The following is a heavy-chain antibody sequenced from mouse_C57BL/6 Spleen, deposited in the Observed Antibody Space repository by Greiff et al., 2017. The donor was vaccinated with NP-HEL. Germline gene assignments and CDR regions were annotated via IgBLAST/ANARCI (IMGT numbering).Heavy chain of an antibody. CDR3: ARGGYYYGSRYWYYFDY. J-gene: IGHJ2*01. CDR2: IYPGSGNT. Sequence: QLQESGPELVKPGASVKISCKASGYTFTDYYINWVKQRPGPGLEWIGWIYPGSGNTKYNEKFKGKATLTVDTSSSTAYMQLSSLTSEDSAVYFCARGGYYYGSRYWYYFDYWGQGTTLTVSS. V-gene: IGHV1-84*01. CDR1: GYTFTDYY. D-gene: IGHD1-1*01.